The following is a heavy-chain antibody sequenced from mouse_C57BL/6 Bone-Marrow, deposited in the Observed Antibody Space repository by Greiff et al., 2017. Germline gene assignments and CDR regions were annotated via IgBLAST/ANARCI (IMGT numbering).Heavy chain of an antibody. CDR3: ARWGVYYDYED. CDR2: INPNNGGT. CDR1: GYTFTDYY. Sequence: VQLQQSGPELVKPGASVKISCKASGYTFTDYYMNWVKQSHGKSLEWIGDINPNNGGTSYNQKFKGKATLTVDKSSSTAYMELRSLTSEDSAVYYCARWGVYYDYEDWGQGTTLTVSS. J-gene: IGHJ2*01. V-gene: IGHV1-26*01. D-gene: IGHD2-4*01.